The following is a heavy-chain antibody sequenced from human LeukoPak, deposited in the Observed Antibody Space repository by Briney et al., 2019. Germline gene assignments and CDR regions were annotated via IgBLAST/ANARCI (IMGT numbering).Heavy chain of an antibody. J-gene: IGHJ4*02. Sequence: ASVKVSCKASGYTFTSYGISWVRQAPGQGLEWMGWISAYNGNTNYAQKLQGRVTMTRDTSISTAYMELSRLRSDDTAVYYCARVTQGEDYWGQGTLVTVSS. D-gene: IGHD2-21*02. CDR2: ISAYNGNT. CDR3: ARVTQGEDY. V-gene: IGHV1-18*01. CDR1: GYTFTSYG.